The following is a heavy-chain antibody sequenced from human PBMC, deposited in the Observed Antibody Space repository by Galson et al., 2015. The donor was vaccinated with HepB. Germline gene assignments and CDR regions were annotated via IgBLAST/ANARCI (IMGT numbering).Heavy chain of an antibody. CDR1: GYSFTSYG. CDR2: ISTYNGNI. CDR3: ARDARMITFGGVIGHPYYYYGMDA. Sequence: SVKVSCKASGYSFTSYGISWVRQAPGQGLEWMGWISTYNGNIKYAQKLQGRVTMTTDTSTSTAYMELRSLRSDDTAVYYCARDARMITFGGVIGHPYYYYGMDAWGQGTTVTVSS. V-gene: IGHV1-18*04. D-gene: IGHD3-16*02. J-gene: IGHJ6*02.